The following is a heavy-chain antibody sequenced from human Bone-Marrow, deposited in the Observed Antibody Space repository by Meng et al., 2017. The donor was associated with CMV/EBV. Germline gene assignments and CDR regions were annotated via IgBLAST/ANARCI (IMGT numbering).Heavy chain of an antibody. CDR1: GFTSSSYG. CDR2: IRYDGSNK. CDR3: SRYYDILTGPDY. J-gene: IGHJ4*02. V-gene: IGHV3-30*02. D-gene: IGHD3-9*01. Sequence: GGSLRLSCAASGFTSSSYGMHWVRQAPGKGLEWVAFIRYDGSNKYYADSVKGRFTISRDNSKNTLYLQMNSLRAEDTAVYYCSRYYDILTGPDYWGQGTLVTVSS.